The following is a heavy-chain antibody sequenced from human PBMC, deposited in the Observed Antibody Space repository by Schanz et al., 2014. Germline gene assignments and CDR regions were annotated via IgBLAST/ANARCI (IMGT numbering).Heavy chain of an antibody. CDR3: TRGRTFDY. V-gene: IGHV1-8*01. J-gene: IGHJ4*02. CDR2: MNPNSGNP. Sequence: QVQLLQSGAEVKKPGASMKVSCKASGYTFTSYDINWVRQAPGQGLEWLGWMNPNSGNPGFAQKFRGRVTMTRNTSMSTAYIELHILTSEDTAVYYCTRGRTFDYWGQGTLVTVSS. CDR1: GYTFTSYD.